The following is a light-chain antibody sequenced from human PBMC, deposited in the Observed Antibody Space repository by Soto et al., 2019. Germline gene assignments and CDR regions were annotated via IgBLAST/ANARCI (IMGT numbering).Light chain of an antibody. V-gene: IGKV3-20*01. CDR2: GIS. Sequence: EIVLTQSPGTLSLSPGERATLSSRASHTISSSYLAWYQQKPGQAPRLLMYGISRRATGIPDRFSGSGSGTDFTLTITRLEPEDFAVYYCQQYVTSSPRTFGQGTKVEI. J-gene: IGKJ1*01. CDR1: HTISSSY. CDR3: QQYVTSSPRT.